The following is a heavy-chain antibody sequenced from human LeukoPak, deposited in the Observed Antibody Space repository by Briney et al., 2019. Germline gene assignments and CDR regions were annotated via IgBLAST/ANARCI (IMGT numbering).Heavy chain of an antibody. J-gene: IGHJ4*02. V-gene: IGHV3-48*03. CDR2: ISSSGSTI. Sequence: GGSLRLSCAASGFTFSSYEMNWVRQAPGKGLEWVSYISSSGSTIYYADSVKGRFTISRDNAKNSLYLQMNSLRAEDMAVYHCAREGGLGSGSYYNVFDYWGQGTLVTVSS. CDR3: AREGGLGSGSYYNVFDY. D-gene: IGHD3-10*01. CDR1: GFTFSSYE.